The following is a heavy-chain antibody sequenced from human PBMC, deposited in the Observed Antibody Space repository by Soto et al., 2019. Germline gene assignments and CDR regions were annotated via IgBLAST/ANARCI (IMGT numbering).Heavy chain of an antibody. CDR3: AKSGVSRSWYGEYYYYYGMDV. J-gene: IGHJ6*02. Sequence: PSETLSLTCTVSGGSISSYYWSWIRQPAGKGLEWIGRIYTSGSTNYNPSLKSRVTMSVDTSKNQFSLKLSSVTAADTAVYYCAKSGVSRSWYGEYYYYYGMDVWGQGTTVTVSS. V-gene: IGHV4-4*07. CDR1: GGSISSYY. CDR2: IYTSGST. D-gene: IGHD6-13*01.